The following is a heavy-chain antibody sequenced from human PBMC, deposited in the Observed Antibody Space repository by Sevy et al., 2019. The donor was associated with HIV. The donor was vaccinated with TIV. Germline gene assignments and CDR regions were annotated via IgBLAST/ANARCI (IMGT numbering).Heavy chain of an antibody. V-gene: IGHV3-48*03. CDR3: ARNYFDSRSSGLSYYYYIDF. CDR1: GFTFSSDE. D-gene: IGHD3-22*01. J-gene: IGHJ6*03. CDR2: IDSSGTSI. Sequence: GGSLRLSCAASGFTFSSDEMTWVRQAPGKGLEWISYIDSSGTSIYYADSVLGRFTVSTDNATNSLFVQMNSLRAEETAVYYCARNYFDSRSSGLSYYYYIDFWGKGTTVTVSS.